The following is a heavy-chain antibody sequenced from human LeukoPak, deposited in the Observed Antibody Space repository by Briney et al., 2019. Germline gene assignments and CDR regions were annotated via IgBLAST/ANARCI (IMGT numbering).Heavy chain of an antibody. CDR3: ARAINDYSNYEVLTDNWSDP. Sequence: SETLSLTCSVSGGSISSYYWSWIRQPPGKRLEWIGYVYSSGTTDYNPSLKSRVTISVDTSKNHFSLKLSSVTAADTAVYYCARAINDYSNYEVLTDNWSDPWGQGTLVTVSS. CDR2: VYSSGTT. CDR1: GGSISSYY. J-gene: IGHJ5*02. D-gene: IGHD4-11*01. V-gene: IGHV4-59*01.